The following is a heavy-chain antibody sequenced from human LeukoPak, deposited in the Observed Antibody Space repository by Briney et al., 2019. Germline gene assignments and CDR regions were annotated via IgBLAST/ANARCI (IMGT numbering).Heavy chain of an antibody. V-gene: IGHV4-39*07. J-gene: IGHJ5*02. CDR1: GGSISGSSYY. D-gene: IGHD3-3*01. CDR3: ARVTILNWFDP. CDR2: IYYSGST. Sequence: SETLSLTCTVSGGSISGSSYYWGWIRQPPGKGLEWIGSIYYSGSTYYNPSLKSRVTISVDTSKNQFSLKLSSVTAADTAVYYCARVTILNWFDPWGQGTLVTVSS.